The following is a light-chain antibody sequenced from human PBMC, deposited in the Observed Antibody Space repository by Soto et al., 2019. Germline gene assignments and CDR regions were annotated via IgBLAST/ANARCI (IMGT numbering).Light chain of an antibody. J-gene: IGLJ1*01. V-gene: IGLV2-14*03. CDR1: SSDLGSYNS. Sequence: QSVLTQPASVSGSTGQSIAFSCTGTSSDLGSYNSVSWYQQYPGKAPSLMIHDVNIRPSWISDRFSGSKSGNTASLTISGLQAEDEADYYCSSFTSSSSYVFGTGSEFTVL. CDR3: SSFTSSSSYV. CDR2: DVN.